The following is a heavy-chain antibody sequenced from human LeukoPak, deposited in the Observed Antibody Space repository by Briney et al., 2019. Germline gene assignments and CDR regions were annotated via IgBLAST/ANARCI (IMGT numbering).Heavy chain of an antibody. CDR3: AKIVAISGRPREGFDY. Sequence: QPGGSLRLSCAASGFTFSTYAMSWVRQAPGKGLEWVSAISGTGNSPYYGDSVKGRFTISRDNSKNTLYLQMNSLRAEDTAVYYCAKIVAISGRPREGFDYWGQGTLVTVSS. CDR1: GFTFSTYA. D-gene: IGHD1-26*01. CDR2: ISGTGNSP. V-gene: IGHV3-23*01. J-gene: IGHJ4*02.